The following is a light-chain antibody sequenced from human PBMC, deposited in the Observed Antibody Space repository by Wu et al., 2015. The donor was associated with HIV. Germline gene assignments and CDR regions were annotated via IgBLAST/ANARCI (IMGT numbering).Light chain of an antibody. CDR1: QNITKY. Sequence: VLTQSPGTLSLSSGQRATLSCRASQNITKYLAWYQQKPGQAPRLLIYDASNRATGIPARFSGGGSGTDFTLTISRPEAEDSAVYYCQQRAFWPPSLTFGGGTKVEIK. J-gene: IGKJ4*01. V-gene: IGKV3-11*01. CDR3: QQRAFWPPSLT. CDR2: DAS.